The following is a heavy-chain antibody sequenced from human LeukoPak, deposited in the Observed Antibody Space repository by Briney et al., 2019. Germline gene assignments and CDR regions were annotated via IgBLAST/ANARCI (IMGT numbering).Heavy chain of an antibody. J-gene: IGHJ5*02. CDR3: ARDPSYNLNWFDT. CDR2: INPNSGGT. D-gene: IGHD1-14*01. V-gene: IGHV1-2*02. CDR1: GYTFTGYY. Sequence: GASVKVSCKASGYTFTGYYMHWVRQAPGQGLEWMGWINPNSGGTNYAQKFQGRVTMTRDTSISTAYMELSRLRSDDTAVYYCARDPSYNLNWFDTWGQGTLVTVSS.